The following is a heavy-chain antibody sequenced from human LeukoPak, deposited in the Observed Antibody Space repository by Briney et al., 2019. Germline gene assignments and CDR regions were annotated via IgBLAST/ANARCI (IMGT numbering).Heavy chain of an antibody. J-gene: IGHJ3*02. CDR3: AKGGSGSYLPNDAFDI. CDR1: GFTFDDYA. CDR2: ISWNSGSI. V-gene: IGHV3-9*03. Sequence: GGSLRLSCAASGFTFDDYAMHWVRQAPGKGLEWVSGISWNSGSIGYADSVKGRFTISRDNAKNSLYLQMNSLRAEDMALYYCAKGGSGSYLPNDAFDIWGQGTMVTVSS. D-gene: IGHD3-10*01.